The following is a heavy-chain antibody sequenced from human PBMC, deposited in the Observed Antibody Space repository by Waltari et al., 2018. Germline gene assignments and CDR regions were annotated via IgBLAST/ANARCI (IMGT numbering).Heavy chain of an antibody. CDR3: AIKTYSSGWHYFDY. Sequence: DVQLLESGGGLVQPGGSLRLSCAGSGFTFYNYAMSWVRQAPGKGLEGVSTKSGSENGGTYYAGYGKGRFTISRDNAKNTLYLQMNSLKVEDTAIYYCAIKTYSSGWHYFDYWGQGTLVTVSS. D-gene: IGHD6-19*01. CDR2: KSGSENGGT. J-gene: IGHJ4*02. CDR1: GFTFYNYA. V-gene: IGHV3-23*01.